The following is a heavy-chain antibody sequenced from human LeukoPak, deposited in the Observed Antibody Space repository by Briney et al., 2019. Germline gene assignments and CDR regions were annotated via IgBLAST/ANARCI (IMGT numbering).Heavy chain of an antibody. J-gene: IGHJ4*02. D-gene: IGHD2-2*01. CDR1: GGSFSGYY. V-gene: IGHV4-34*01. CDR3: ARHANIVVVSAAKAFDY. CDR2: IYYSGNT. Sequence: SETLSLTCAVYGGSFSGYYWGWIRQPPGKGLEWIGSIYYSGNTYYNPSLKSRVTISIDTSKNQFSLKLSSVTAADTAVYYCARHANIVVVSAAKAFDYWGQGTLVTVSS.